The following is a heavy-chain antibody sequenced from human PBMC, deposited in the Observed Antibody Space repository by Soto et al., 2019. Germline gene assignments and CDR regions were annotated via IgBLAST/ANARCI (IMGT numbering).Heavy chain of an antibody. J-gene: IGHJ6*02. CDR2: ISGSGGST. V-gene: IGHV3-23*01. Sequence: LRLSCAASGFTFSSYAMSCVRQAPVKGLDWVSAISGSGGSTYYADSVKGRFTISRDNSKNTLYLQMNSLRAEDTAVYYCAKGPAVLRFLEWLPGGYYGMDVWGQGTTVTVSS. CDR3: AKGPAVLRFLEWLPGGYYGMDV. D-gene: IGHD3-3*01. CDR1: GFTFSSYA.